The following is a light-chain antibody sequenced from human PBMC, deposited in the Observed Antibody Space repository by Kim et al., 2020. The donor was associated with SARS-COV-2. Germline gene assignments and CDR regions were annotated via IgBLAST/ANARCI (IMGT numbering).Light chain of an antibody. CDR2: EGT. V-gene: IGLV3-1*01. CDR1: KLGDKY. J-gene: IGLJ2*01. CDR3: QAWDSRTVI. Sequence: SSELAQPPSVSVSPGQTAIITCSGDKLGDKYACWYQQRPGQPPVLVIYEGTERPSGIPERFSGSKSGTTATLTISGTQATDEADYYCQAWDSRTVIFGGGTKVTVL.